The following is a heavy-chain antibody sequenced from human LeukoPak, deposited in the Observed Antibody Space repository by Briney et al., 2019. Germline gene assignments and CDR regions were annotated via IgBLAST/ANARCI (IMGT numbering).Heavy chain of an antibody. V-gene: IGHV3-33*01. CDR2: IWYDGSNK. J-gene: IGHJ6*02. D-gene: IGHD3-10*01. Sequence: GRSLTLSCAASGFTFSSYGMHWVRQAPGKGLEWVAVIWYDGSNKYYAGSVKGRFTISRDNSKNTLYLQMNSLRAEDTAVYYCARVGYYGSGSVDRSLYGMDVWGQGTTVTVSS. CDR3: ARVGYYGSGSVDRSLYGMDV. CDR1: GFTFSSYG.